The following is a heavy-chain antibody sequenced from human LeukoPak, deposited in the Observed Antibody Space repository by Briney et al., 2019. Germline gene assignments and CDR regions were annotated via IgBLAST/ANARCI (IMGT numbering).Heavy chain of an antibody. J-gene: IGHJ4*02. CDR1: GFSFSSYS. CDR3: ARDLTNPMRERPTGFFDY. CDR2: ISSSSSTI. D-gene: IGHD1-1*01. Sequence: GGSLRLSCAASGFSFSSYSMSWVRQAPGKGLEWVSYISSSSSTIYYADSVKGRFTISRDNAKNSLYLQMNSLRAEDTAVYYCARDLTNPMRERPTGFFDYWGQGTLVTVSS. V-gene: IGHV3-48*01.